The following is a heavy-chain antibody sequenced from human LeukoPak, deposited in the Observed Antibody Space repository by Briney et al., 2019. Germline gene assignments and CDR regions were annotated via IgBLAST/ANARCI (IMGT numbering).Heavy chain of an antibody. D-gene: IGHD6-19*01. V-gene: IGHV3-23*01. CDR1: GFTFSSYG. J-gene: IGHJ4*02. CDR2: ISGSGDNT. CDR3: AKVRVSIAVALKPDFDY. Sequence: GSLRLSCAASGFTFSSYGMSWVRQAPGKGLEWVSGISGSGDNTYYADSVKGRFTISRDNSKNTLYLQMNSLRAEDTAVYYCAKVRVSIAVALKPDFDYWGQGTLVTVSS.